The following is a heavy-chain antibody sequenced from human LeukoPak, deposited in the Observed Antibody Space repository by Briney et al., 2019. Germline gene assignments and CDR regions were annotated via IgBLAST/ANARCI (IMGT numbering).Heavy chain of an antibody. CDR3: ARDGYDILTGYYPFDY. J-gene: IGHJ4*02. V-gene: IGHV4-4*07. Sequence: SETLSLTCTVSGGSISSYYWSWIRQPPGKGLEWIGRIYTSGSTNYNPSLKSRVTMSVDTSKNQFSLKLSSVTAADTAVYYCARDGYDILTGYYPFDYWGQGTLVTVSS. CDR2: IYTSGST. D-gene: IGHD3-9*01. CDR1: GGSISSYY.